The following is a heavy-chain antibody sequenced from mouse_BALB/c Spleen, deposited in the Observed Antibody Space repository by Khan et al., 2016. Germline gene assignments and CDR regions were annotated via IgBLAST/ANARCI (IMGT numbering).Heavy chain of an antibody. Sequence: EVQLQESGAELVKPGASVKLSCAASGFNIKDTYMNWVKQRPEQGLEWIGRIDPVNGETKYDPKFQGKATITADTSSNTAYLQLSSLTSEDTAVYYCIRRDCYGNQFAYWGQGTLVTVSA. V-gene: IGHV14-3*02. CDR3: IRRDCYGNQFAY. CDR1: GFNIKDTY. J-gene: IGHJ3*01. D-gene: IGHD2-1*01. CDR2: IDPVNGET.